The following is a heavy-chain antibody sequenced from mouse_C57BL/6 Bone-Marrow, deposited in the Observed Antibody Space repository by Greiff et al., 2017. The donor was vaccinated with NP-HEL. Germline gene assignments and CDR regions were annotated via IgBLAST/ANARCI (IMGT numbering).Heavy chain of an antibody. J-gene: IGHJ4*01. D-gene: IGHD2-4*01. CDR2: INPNNGGT. CDR3: ARHDYDVYYYAMDY. CDR1: GYTFTDYN. V-gene: IGHV1-18*01. Sequence: EVKLQQSGPELVKPGASVKIPCKASGYTFTDYNMDWVKQSHGKSLEWIGDINPNNGGTIYNQKFKGKATLTVDKSSSTAYMELRSLTSEDTAVYYCARHDYDVYYYAMDYWGQGTSVTVSS.